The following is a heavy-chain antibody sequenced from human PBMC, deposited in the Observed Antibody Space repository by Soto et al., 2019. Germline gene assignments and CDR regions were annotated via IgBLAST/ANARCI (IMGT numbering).Heavy chain of an antibody. D-gene: IGHD2-2*01. CDR2: IFHDGRA. CDR1: GGSHW. V-gene: IGHV4-4*02. CDR3: AQHEGYALHS. J-gene: IGHJ4*02. Sequence: QVQLQEPGPGLVKPSGTLSLTCTVSGGSHWYSWVRQAPGKGLEWIGQIFHDGRASYDPSLQSQVTTSIDKARHQIPLNVPSLTAADTAIYYCAQHEGYALHSWGQGALVVVSS.